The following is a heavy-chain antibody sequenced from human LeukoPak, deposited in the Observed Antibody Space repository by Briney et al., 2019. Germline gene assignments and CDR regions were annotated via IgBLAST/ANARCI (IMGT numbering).Heavy chain of an antibody. J-gene: IGHJ6*02. CDR3: AKDSYGMDV. CDR1: GFTFSDYD. V-gene: IGHV3-30*18. Sequence: GGSLRLSCAGSGFTFSDYDMHWVRQAPGKGLEWVAVISYDGNKKYYADSVKGRFTISRDSSKNTVFLRMDGLSGEDTAVYYCAKDSYGMDVWGQGTTVTVSS. D-gene: IGHD3-10*01. CDR2: ISYDGNKK.